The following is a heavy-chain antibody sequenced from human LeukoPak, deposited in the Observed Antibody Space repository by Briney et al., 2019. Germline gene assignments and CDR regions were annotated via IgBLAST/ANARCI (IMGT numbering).Heavy chain of an antibody. CDR2: ISYDGSNK. V-gene: IGHV3-30-3*01. CDR3: ARDGITFGGVIVYYFDY. Sequence: GSLRLSCAASGFTFSSYAMHWVRQAPGKGLEWVAVISYDGSNKYYADSVKGRFTISRDNSKNTLYLQMNSLRAEDTAVYYCARDGITFGGVIVYYFDYWGQGTLVTVSS. CDR1: GFTFSSYA. J-gene: IGHJ4*02. D-gene: IGHD3-16*02.